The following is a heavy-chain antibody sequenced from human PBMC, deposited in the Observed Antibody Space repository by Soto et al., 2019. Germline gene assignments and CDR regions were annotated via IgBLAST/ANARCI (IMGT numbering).Heavy chain of an antibody. CDR3: ARENYFDY. V-gene: IGHV3-7*01. Sequence: PRCCLELSCAASGVTFSSYAMHWVRQNPDKGLEWVANIKPDGSDKYYVDSVKGRFTISRDNAKNSLYLQMNSLRAEDTAVYYCARENYFDYWGQGTLFTVSS. J-gene: IGHJ4*02. CDR1: GVTFSSYA. CDR2: IKPDGSDK.